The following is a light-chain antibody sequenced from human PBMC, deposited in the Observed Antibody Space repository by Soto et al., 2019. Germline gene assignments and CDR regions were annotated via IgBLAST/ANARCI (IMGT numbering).Light chain of an antibody. Sequence: AIPMTQSPSSLSASVGDRITITCRASQGIGNDLGWYQQKPGKAPKLLIYGASSLQSGVPSRFSGSGSGTHFTLTINSLQAEDSATYYCLQDYNYPRTFGQGTKVEIK. CDR2: GAS. J-gene: IGKJ1*01. CDR3: LQDYNYPRT. V-gene: IGKV1-6*01. CDR1: QGIGND.